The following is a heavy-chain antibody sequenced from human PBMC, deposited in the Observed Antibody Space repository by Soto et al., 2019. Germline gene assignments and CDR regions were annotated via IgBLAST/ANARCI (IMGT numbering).Heavy chain of an antibody. Sequence: ESGGGVVQPGRSLRLSCAASGFTFSSYGMHWVRQAPGKGLEWVAVIWYDGSNKYYADSVKGRFTISRDNSKNTLYLQMNSLRAEDTAVYYCAREKLYCSSTSCYNYMDVWGKGTTVTVSS. D-gene: IGHD2-2*01. V-gene: IGHV3-33*01. CDR2: IWYDGSNK. CDR3: AREKLYCSSTSCYNYMDV. J-gene: IGHJ6*03. CDR1: GFTFSSYG.